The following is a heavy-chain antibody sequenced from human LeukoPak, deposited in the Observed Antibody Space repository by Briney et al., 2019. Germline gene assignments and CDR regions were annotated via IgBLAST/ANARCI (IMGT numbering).Heavy chain of an antibody. D-gene: IGHD6-19*01. V-gene: IGHV3-64D*09. CDR2: ISSNGGST. J-gene: IGHJ4*02. Sequence: AGSLRLFCSASGFTFSSYAMYWVRQAPGEGLEYVSGISSNGGSTYYADSVKGRFTISRDNSKNTLYLQMSSLRAEDTAVYYCVKITSSSGGDYWGQGSLVTVSS. CDR3: VKITSSSGGDY. CDR1: GFTFSSYA.